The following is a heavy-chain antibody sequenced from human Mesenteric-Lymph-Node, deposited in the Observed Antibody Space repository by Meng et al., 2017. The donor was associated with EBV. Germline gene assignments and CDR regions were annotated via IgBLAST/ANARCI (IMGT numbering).Heavy chain of an antibody. CDR3: ARGGPEMATISD. CDR2: MNPNSGNT. V-gene: IGHV1-8*01. D-gene: IGHD5-24*01. J-gene: IGHJ4*02. Sequence: GQLGHAGAEGKKPGASVKVSCKASGYTLTSYDINWVRQATGQGLEWMGWMNPNSGNTGYAQKFQGRVTMTRNTSISTAYMELSSLRSEDTAVYYCARGGPEMATISDWGQGTLVTVSS. CDR1: GYTLTSYD.